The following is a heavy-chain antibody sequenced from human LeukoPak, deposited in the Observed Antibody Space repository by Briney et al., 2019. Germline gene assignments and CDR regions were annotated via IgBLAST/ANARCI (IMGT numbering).Heavy chain of an antibody. D-gene: IGHD3-16*01. J-gene: IGHJ6*02. Sequence: GGSLRLSCAASESTFSSYSMNWARQAPGKGLEWVASINHNGNVNYYVDSVKGRFTISRDNAKNSLYLQMSNLRAEDTAVYFCARGGGLDVWGQGATVTVSS. V-gene: IGHV3-7*03. CDR3: ARGGGLDV. CDR2: INHNGNVN. CDR1: ESTFSSYS.